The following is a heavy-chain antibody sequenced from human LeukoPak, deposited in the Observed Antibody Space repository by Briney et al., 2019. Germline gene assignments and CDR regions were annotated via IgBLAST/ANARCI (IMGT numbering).Heavy chain of an antibody. CDR1: GYSFTNYW. D-gene: IGHD3-22*01. Sequence: GESLKISCKGSGYSFTNYWIGWVRQMPGKGLEWMGIIYPGDSDTRYSPSFQGQVTISADKSISTAYLQWSSLKASDTAMYYCARTGRDYYDSSGLDAFDIWGQGTMVTVSS. CDR2: IYPGDSDT. J-gene: IGHJ3*02. CDR3: ARTGRDYYDSSGLDAFDI. V-gene: IGHV5-51*01.